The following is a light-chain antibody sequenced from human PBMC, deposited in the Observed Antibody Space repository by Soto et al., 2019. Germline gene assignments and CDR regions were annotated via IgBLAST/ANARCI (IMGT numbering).Light chain of an antibody. V-gene: IGLV2-23*01. Sequence: QSALTQPASVSGSPGQSIAISCTGTSSDVGTYDLVSWYQQHPGKAPKLMIYEGTKRPSGVSNRFSGSKSANTASLTISGLQLEDEADYYCCSSAGSSLYVFGSGNKVTVL. J-gene: IGLJ1*01. CDR3: CSSAGSSLYV. CDR1: SSDVGTYDL. CDR2: EGT.